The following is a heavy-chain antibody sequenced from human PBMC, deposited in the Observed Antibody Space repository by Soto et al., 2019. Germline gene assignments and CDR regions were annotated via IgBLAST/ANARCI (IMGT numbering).Heavy chain of an antibody. CDR1: GWSFSGYY. CDR3: ARAFIFYSNYFDY. Sequence: SETLSLICAVYGWSFSGYYWSWIRQPPGKGLEWIGEINHSGSTNYNPSLKSRVTISVDTSKNQFSLKLSSVTAADTAVYYCARAFIFYSNYFDYWGQGTLVTVSS. J-gene: IGHJ4*02. D-gene: IGHD3-9*01. CDR2: INHSGST. V-gene: IGHV4-34*01.